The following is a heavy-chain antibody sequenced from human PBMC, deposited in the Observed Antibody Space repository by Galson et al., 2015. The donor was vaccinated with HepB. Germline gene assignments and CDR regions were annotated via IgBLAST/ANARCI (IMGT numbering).Heavy chain of an antibody. CDR2: INWNGGDT. D-gene: IGHD3-10*01. J-gene: IGHJ4*02. CDR1: GFIFDDYD. V-gene: IGHV3-20*04. Sequence: SLRLSCAATGFIFDDYDMSWVRQVPGKGLELVSGINWNGGDTAYADSVKGRFTISRDNADNSLYLQMNSLRAEDTALYYCARDETTMARGVIHKWYSVYWGEGILVTVSS. CDR3: ARDETTMARGVIHKWYSVY.